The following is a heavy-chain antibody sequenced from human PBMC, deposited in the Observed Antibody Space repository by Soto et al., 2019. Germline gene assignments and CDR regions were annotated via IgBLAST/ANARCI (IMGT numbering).Heavy chain of an antibody. V-gene: IGHV1-69*13. Sequence: ASVKVSCKASGGTFSSYAISWVRQAPGQGLEWMGGIIPIFGTANYAQKFQGRVTITADESTSTAYMELSSLRSEDTAVYYCARTYYYDSSGYYQYGMDVWGQGTTVTVSS. CDR1: GGTFSSYA. D-gene: IGHD3-22*01. J-gene: IGHJ6*02. CDR3: ARTYYYDSSGYYQYGMDV. CDR2: IIPIFGTA.